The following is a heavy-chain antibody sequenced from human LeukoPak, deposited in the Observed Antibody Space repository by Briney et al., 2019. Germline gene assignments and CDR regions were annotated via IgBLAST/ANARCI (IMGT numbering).Heavy chain of an antibody. J-gene: IGHJ3*01. CDR3: AREDYDSSASDV. CDR1: GFTFSDFG. CDR2: IIKTGHST. D-gene: IGHD3-22*01. V-gene: IGHV3-23*01. Sequence: GGTLRLSCAASGFTFSDFGMSWVRQTPGKGLEWVSTIIKTGHSTYYADAVKGRFTISRDNAKNSVYLHMNSLRAEDTAVYYCAREDYDSSASDVWGQGKMVTVSS.